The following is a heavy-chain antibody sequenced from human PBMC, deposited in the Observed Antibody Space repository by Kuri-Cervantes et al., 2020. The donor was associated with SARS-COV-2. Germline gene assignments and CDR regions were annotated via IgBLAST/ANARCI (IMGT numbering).Heavy chain of an antibody. Sequence: GESLKISCAASGFTFSSYAISWVRQAPGQGLEWMGWMNPNSGNTGYAQKFQGRVTMTRNTSISTAYMELSSLRSEDTAVYYCARVETSGRYYYYYMDVWGKGTTVTVSS. CDR2: MNPNSGNT. V-gene: IGHV1-8*02. CDR3: ARVETSGRYYYYYMDV. J-gene: IGHJ6*03. D-gene: IGHD5-12*01. CDR1: GFTFSSYA.